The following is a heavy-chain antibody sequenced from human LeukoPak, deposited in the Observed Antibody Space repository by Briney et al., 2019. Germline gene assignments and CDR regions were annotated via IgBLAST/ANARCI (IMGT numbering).Heavy chain of an antibody. CDR3: AKGAATGYYYMDV. D-gene: IGHD2-15*01. J-gene: IGHJ6*03. V-gene: IGHV3-30*02. CDR2: ISFDGSQK. Sequence: GGSLRLSCAASGFTFSNYGMHWVRQAPGKGLEWVALISFDGSQKYYADSVKGRFTISRDNSKNTLYLQMNSLRAEDTAVYYCAKGAATGYYYMDVWGKGTTVTVSS. CDR1: GFTFSNYG.